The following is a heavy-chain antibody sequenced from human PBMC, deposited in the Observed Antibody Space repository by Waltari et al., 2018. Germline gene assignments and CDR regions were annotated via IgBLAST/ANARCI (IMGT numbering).Heavy chain of an antibody. D-gene: IGHD3-10*01. CDR2: INHRRST. CDR3: ARHYRADGGSFDI. CDR1: GGSFSGYY. Sequence: QVQLQQWGAGLLKPSETLSLTCAVYGGSFSGYYWSWIRQPPGKGLEWIGEINHRRSTNYNPSLKSRVTISVDTSKNQFSLKLSSVTAADTAVYYCARHYRADGGSFDIWGQGTIVTVSS. V-gene: IGHV4-34*01. J-gene: IGHJ3*02.